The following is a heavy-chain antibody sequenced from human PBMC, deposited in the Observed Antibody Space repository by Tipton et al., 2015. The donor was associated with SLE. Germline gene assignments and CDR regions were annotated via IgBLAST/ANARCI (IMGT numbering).Heavy chain of an antibody. CDR2: ISGSGGST. CDR3: AKSLAIFGVVIIPPLGD. J-gene: IGHJ4*02. Sequence: GSLRLSCAASGFTFSSYAMSWVRQAPGKGLEWVSAISGSGGSTYYADSVKGRFTISRDNSKNTLYLQMNSLRAEDTAVYYCAKSLAIFGVVIIPPLGDWGQGTLVTVSS. D-gene: IGHD3-3*01. CDR1: GFTFSSYA. V-gene: IGHV3-23*01.